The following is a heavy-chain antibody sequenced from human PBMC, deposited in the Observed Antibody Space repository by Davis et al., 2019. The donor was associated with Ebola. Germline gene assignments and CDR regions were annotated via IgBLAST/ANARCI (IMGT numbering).Heavy chain of an antibody. D-gene: IGHD3-3*01. CDR3: ASYTYITIFGVHIRGGGYGMDV. CDR2: INPSGGST. Sequence: ASVKVSCKASGYTFTSYYMHWVRQAPGQGLEWMGIINPSGGSTSYAQKFQGRVTMTRDTSTSTVYMELSSLRSEDTAVYYCASYTYITIFGVHIRGGGYGMDVWGQGTTVTVSS. V-gene: IGHV1-46*01. CDR1: GYTFTSYY. J-gene: IGHJ6*02.